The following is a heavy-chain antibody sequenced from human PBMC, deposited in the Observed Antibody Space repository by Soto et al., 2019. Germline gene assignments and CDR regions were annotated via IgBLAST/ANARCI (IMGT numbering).Heavy chain of an antibody. CDR1: GGSISGSSYY. D-gene: IGHD4-4*01. V-gene: IGHV4-39*01. CDR2: IYYSGST. CDR3: ARRLTRTVRDYYYYYMDV. J-gene: IGHJ6*03. Sequence: SETLSLTCTVSGGSISGSSYYWGWIRQPPGKGLEWIGSIYYSGSTYYNPSLKSRVTISVDTSKNQFSLKLSSVTAADTAVYYCARRLTRTVRDYYYYYMDVWGKGSTVTVSS.